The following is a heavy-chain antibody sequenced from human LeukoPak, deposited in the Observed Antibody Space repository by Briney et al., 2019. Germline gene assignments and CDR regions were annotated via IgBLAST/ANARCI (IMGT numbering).Heavy chain of an antibody. J-gene: IGHJ6*03. Sequence: ASETLSLTCIVSGGSISSDSSYWTWIRQPAGKGLEWIGRIYTSGSTNYNPSFKSRVTISVDTSKNQFSLELSSVTAADTAVYYCARGYSSSPTFYYYYYYMDVWGKGTTVTVSS. D-gene: IGHD6-19*01. V-gene: IGHV4-61*02. CDR2: IYTSGST. CDR1: GGSISSDSSY. CDR3: ARGYSSSPTFYYYYYYMDV.